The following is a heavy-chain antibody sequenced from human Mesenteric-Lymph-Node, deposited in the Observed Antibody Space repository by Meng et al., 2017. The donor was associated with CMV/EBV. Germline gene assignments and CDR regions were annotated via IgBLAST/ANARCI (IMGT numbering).Heavy chain of an antibody. J-gene: IGHJ5*02. D-gene: IGHD4-23*01. CDR1: GFNFISYT. CDR3: GRGGGWFDL. V-gene: IGHV3-30*02. CDR2: IRFDGNDK. Sequence: GESLKISCVASGFNFISYTMHWVRQAPGKGLEWVASIRFDGNDKFYADSVKGRFTVSRDNFKTTLFLAMNSLRVEDTAVYYCGRGGGWFDLWGQGTQVTVSS.